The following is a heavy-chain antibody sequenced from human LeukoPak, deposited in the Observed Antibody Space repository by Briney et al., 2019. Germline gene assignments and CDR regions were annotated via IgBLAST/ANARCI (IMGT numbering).Heavy chain of an antibody. CDR2: ISSSSSYI. CDR3: AREGGDYGDYYFDY. CDR1: GFTFSSYS. Sequence: GGSLRLSCAASGFTFSSYSMNWVRQAPGKGLEWVSSISSSSSYIYYADSVKGRFTISRDNAKNSLYLQMNSLRAEDTAVYYCAREGGDYGDYYFDYWGQGTLVTVSS. D-gene: IGHD4-17*01. V-gene: IGHV3-21*01. J-gene: IGHJ4*02.